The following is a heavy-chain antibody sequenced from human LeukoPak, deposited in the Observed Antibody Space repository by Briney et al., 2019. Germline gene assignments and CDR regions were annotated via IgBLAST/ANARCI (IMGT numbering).Heavy chain of an antibody. CDR1: GFTLSTYW. CDR3: AGQRVYSTTC. D-gene: IGHD5/OR15-5a*01. CDR2: IRTDGSTT. Sequence: GGSLRLSYAASGFTLSTYWMLDLRQAPGKGLVWVSHIRTDGSTTTYADSVKGRFTISRDNAKNTLYLQMNSLRAEDTAVYYCAGQRVYSTTCWGQGTLVTVSS. J-gene: IGHJ4*02. V-gene: IGHV3-74*01.